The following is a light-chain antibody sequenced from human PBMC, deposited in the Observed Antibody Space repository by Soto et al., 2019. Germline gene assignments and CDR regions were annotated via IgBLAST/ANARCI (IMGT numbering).Light chain of an antibody. CDR2: DAS. J-gene: IGKJ5*01. CDR3: QKYSNWPPIT. CDR1: QSLNSL. Sequence: DIQMTQSPSTLSASVGARVTITCRASQSLNSLLAWYQQKPGRAPKLLIYDASTLESGVPSRFSGSGSGTEFTLTISSLQSEDFAVYYCQKYSNWPPITVGQGTRLEIK. V-gene: IGKV1-5*01.